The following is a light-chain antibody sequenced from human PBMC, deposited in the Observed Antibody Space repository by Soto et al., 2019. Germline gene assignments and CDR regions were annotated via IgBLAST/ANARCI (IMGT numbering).Light chain of an antibody. CDR1: QSISRY. Sequence: DIQMTPSPSSLSASAGDLVTITCVASQSISRYLNWYQQKPGKAPKLLIYAASSLQTGVPSRFSGSGSGTDFNLTISNLQTEDFTTYECQQKYNTLITFGQGTRLEIK. V-gene: IGKV1-39*01. CDR3: QQKYNTLIT. J-gene: IGKJ5*01. CDR2: AAS.